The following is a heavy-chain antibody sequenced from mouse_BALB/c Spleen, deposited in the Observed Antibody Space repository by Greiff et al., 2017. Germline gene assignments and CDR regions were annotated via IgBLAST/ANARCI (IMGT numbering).Heavy chain of an antibody. V-gene: IGHV1-7*01. J-gene: IGHJ3*01. CDR3: ASPSTMITTAWFAY. CDR1: GYTFTSYW. CDR2: INPSTGYT. Sequence: QVQLQQSGAELAKPGASVKMSCKASGYTFTSYWMHWVKQRPGQGLEWIGYINPSTGYTEYNQKFKDKATLTADKSSSTAYMQLSSLTSEDSAVYYCASPSTMITTAWFAYWGQGTLVTVSA. D-gene: IGHD2-4*01.